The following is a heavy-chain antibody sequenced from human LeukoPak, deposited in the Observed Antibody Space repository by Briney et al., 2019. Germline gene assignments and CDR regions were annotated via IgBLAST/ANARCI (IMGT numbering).Heavy chain of an antibody. V-gene: IGHV3-23*01. Sequence: GGSLRLSCSVSGFIFDTYTMNWVRQAPGKGLEWVSGIYGNGRTTFYADSVKGRFIISKDFSTNTLSLQMNSLRAEDTAVYYCARVSGGDVFDYWGQGTLVTVSS. D-gene: IGHD2-21*02. CDR3: ARVSGGDVFDY. J-gene: IGHJ4*02. CDR2: IYGNGRTT. CDR1: GFIFDTYT.